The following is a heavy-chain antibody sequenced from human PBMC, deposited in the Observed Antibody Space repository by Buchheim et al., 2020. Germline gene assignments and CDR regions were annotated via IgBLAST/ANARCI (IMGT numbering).Heavy chain of an antibody. Sequence: QVQLVQSGAEVKKPGSSVKVSCKASGGTFSSYAISWVRQAPGQGLEWMGRIIPILGIANYAQKFQGRVTITADKSTRTASMELSSLRSEDTAVYYCARDLPAAGTRWYFDLWGRGTL. V-gene: IGHV1-69*04. CDR1: GGTFSSYA. CDR2: IIPILGIA. D-gene: IGHD6-13*01. CDR3: ARDLPAAGTRWYFDL. J-gene: IGHJ2*01.